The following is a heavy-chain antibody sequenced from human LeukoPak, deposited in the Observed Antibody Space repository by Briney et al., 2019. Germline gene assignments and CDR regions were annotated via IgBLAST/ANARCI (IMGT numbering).Heavy chain of an antibody. CDR2: INHRGDT. CDR3: ARGPTISETGYFDF. J-gene: IGHJ4*03. CDR1: GGSFSTYY. D-gene: IGHD1-1*01. V-gene: IGHV4-34*01. Sequence: SETLSLACAVYGGSFSTYYWSWIRQSPGKGLEWIAEINHRGDTNYNPSVKSRVTISVDTSKNQFSLKVRSLTAADTAVYYCARGPTISETGYFDFWGQGTLVTVSS.